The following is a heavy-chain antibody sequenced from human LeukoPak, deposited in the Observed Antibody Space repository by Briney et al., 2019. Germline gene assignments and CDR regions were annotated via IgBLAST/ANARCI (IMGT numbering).Heavy chain of an antibody. J-gene: IGHJ4*02. CDR1: GFTFSSYW. D-gene: IGHD2-2*01. CDR2: IKQDGSEK. CDR3: AREGDIVVVPYFDY. V-gene: IGHV3-7*01. Sequence: GGSLRLSCAASGFTFSSYWMSWDRQAPGKGLEWVANIKQDGSEKYYVDSVKGRFTISRDNAKNSLYLQMNSLRAEDTAVYYCAREGDIVVVPYFDYWGQGTLVTVSS.